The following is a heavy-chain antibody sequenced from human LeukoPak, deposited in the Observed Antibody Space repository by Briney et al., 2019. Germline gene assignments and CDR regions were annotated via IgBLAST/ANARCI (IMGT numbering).Heavy chain of an antibody. D-gene: IGHD3-22*01. CDR3: ARVDDSSGYSLDAFDI. Sequence: PGGSLRLSCAASGFTFSSCTMNWVRQAPGKGLEWVSSISSSSSYIFYADSVKGRFTISRDNAKSSLFLQMNSLRAEDTAVYYCARVDDSSGYSLDAFDIWGQGTMVTVSS. V-gene: IGHV3-21*01. J-gene: IGHJ3*02. CDR1: GFTFSSCT. CDR2: ISSSSSYI.